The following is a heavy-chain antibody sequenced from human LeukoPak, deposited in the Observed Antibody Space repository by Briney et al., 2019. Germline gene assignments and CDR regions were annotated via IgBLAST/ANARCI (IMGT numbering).Heavy chain of an antibody. CDR2: IYSGGTT. CDR3: ARDGYGNNYMDV. D-gene: IGHD1/OR15-1a*01. J-gene: IGHJ6*03. Sequence: PGGSLRLSCAASGFTVSSNFMSWVRQAPGKGLEWVSVIYSGGTTYYADSVRGRFTISRDNSKNTVYLQMNSLRAEDTAAYYCARDGYGNNYMDVWGKGTTVTVSS. CDR1: GFTVSSNF. V-gene: IGHV3-53*01.